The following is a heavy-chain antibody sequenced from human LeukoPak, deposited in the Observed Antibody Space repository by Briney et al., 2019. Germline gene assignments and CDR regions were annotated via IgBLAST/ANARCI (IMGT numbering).Heavy chain of an antibody. CDR1: GFTFSDYY. V-gene: IGHV3-11*01. CDR2: ICDSGRTI. J-gene: IGHJ4*02. CDR3: ARDRLGDYDHSGYYDK. D-gene: IGHD3-22*01. Sequence: GGSLRLSCAASGFTFSDYYMSWIRQAPGKGLEWISYICDSGRTIYYADSVKGRFTISRDNTKNSVYLQMNNLGAEDTAVYYCARDRLGDYDHSGYYDKWGQGTLVTVSS.